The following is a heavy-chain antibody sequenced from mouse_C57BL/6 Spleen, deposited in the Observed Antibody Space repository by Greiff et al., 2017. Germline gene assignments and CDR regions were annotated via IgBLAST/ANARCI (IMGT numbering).Heavy chain of an antibody. J-gene: IGHJ3*01. V-gene: IGHV1-82*01. CDR3: AREIMTGTWFAY. Sequence: VKLMESGPELVKPGASVKISCKASGYAFSSSWMNWVKQRPGKGLEWIGRIYPGDGDTNYNGKFKGKATLTADKSSSTAYMQLSSLTSEDSAVYFCAREIMTGTWFAYWGQGTLVTVSA. D-gene: IGHD4-1*01. CDR2: IYPGDGDT. CDR1: GYAFSSSW.